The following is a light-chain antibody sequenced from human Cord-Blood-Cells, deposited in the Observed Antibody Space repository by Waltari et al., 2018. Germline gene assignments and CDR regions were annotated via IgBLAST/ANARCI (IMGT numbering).Light chain of an antibody. CDR3: QQYYSTPYT. V-gene: IGKV4-1*01. J-gene: IGKJ2*01. CDR2: WAS. CDR1: QSVLYSSNNKNY. Sequence: IVMTQYTDSLAVALGERATINCKSRQSVLYSSNNKNYLAWYQQKPGQPPKLLIYWASTRESGVPDRFSGSGSGTDFTLTISSLQAEDVAVYYCQQYYSTPYTFGQGTKLEIK.